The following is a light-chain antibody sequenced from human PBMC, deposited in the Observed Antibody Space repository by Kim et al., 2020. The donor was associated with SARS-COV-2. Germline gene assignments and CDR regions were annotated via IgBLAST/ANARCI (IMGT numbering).Light chain of an antibody. CDR2: QDT. CDR1: KLGDKY. V-gene: IGLV3-1*01. J-gene: IGLJ2*01. CDR3: QAWDSNIVV. Sequence: SYELTQPPSVSVSPGQTASITCSGDKLGDKYTCWYQKKPGQSPVLVMFQDTKRPSGIPERFSGSSSGNTATLTITGTQAVDEADYYCQAWDSNIVVFGGGTKLTVL.